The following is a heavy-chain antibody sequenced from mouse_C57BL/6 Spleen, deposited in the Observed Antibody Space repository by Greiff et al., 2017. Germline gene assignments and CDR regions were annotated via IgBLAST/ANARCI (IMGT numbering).Heavy chain of an antibody. J-gene: IGHJ4*01. CDR2: IYPGSGST. D-gene: IGHD2-10*02. CDR3: ASYPSPLGDY. V-gene: IGHV1-55*01. CDR1: GYTFTRYW. Sequence: QVQLQQPGAELVKPGASVKMSCKASGYTFTRYWITWVKQRPGQGLAWIGDIYPGSGSTNYNEKFKSKATLTVDTSSSTAYMQLSSLTSEDAAVYYCASYPSPLGDYWGQGTSVTVSS.